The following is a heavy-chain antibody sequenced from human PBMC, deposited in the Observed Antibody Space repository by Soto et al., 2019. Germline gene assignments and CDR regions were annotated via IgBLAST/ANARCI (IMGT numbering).Heavy chain of an antibody. V-gene: IGHV5-51*01. CDR1: GYSFTSYW. J-gene: IGHJ3*02. D-gene: IGHD3-3*01. CDR3: ARQVLRFLEWPQHDAFDI. CDR2: IYPGDSDT. Sequence: GESLKISCKGSGYSFTSYWIGWVRQMPGKGLEWMGIIYPGDSDTRYSPSFQGQVTISADKSISTAYLQWSSLKASDTAMYYCARQVLRFLEWPQHDAFDIWVQGTMVTVSS.